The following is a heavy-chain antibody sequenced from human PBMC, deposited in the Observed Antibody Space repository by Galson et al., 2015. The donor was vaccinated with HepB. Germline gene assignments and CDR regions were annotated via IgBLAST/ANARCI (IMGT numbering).Heavy chain of an antibody. CDR2: ISTNSDNT. CDR1: GYTFTRNG. D-gene: IGHD1-1*01. J-gene: IGHJ4*02. V-gene: IGHV1-18*01. CDR3: ARVHNPASTVDLIDY. Sequence: SVKVSCKASGYTFTRNGISWVRQAPGQGLEWMGWISTNSDNTYYAQKFQDRLIMTTERSTSTAYMELRSLTSDDTAVYYCARVHNPASTVDLIDYWGQGTLVTVSS.